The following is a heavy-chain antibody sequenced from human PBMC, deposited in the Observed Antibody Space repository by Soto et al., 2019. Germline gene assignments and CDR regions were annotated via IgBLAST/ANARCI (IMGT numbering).Heavy chain of an antibody. V-gene: IGHV3-23*01. CDR1: GFTFSSYA. Sequence: EVQLLESGGDLVQPGGSLRLSCAASGFTFSSYAMSWVRQAPGKGLEWVSAISGSGGSTYYADSVKGRFTISRDNSKNTLYLQMNSLRAEDTAVYYCAKDRSSGRSGWRAPSWGQGTLVTVSS. J-gene: IGHJ4*02. D-gene: IGHD6-19*01. CDR3: AKDRSSGRSGWRAPS. CDR2: ISGSGGST.